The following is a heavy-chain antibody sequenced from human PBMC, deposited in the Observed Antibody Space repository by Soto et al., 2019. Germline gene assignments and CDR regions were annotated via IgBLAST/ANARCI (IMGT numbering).Heavy chain of an antibody. CDR1: GFTFSFYA. CDR3: SRSRRYASSSTHS. Sequence: GGYLRLSCSASGFTFSFYAMHWVSQPPGKELEWVALISSDIITTNYADSVKGRFSISRDNSRNTVCLQINTPRPDITAVYFISRSRRYASSSTHSRGQATLGTVSS. J-gene: IGHJ5*01. CDR2: ISSDIITT. V-gene: IGHV3-30-3*01. D-gene: IGHD6-6*01.